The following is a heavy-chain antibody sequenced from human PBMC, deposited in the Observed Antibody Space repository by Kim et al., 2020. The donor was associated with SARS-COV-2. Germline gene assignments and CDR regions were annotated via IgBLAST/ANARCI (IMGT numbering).Heavy chain of an antibody. Sequence: GGSLRLSCAASGFTFSSYAMHWVRQAPGKGLEWVAVISYDGSNKYYADSVKGRFTISRDNSKNTLYLQMNSLRAEDTAVYYCARSIQEDDAFDIWGQGT. CDR3: ARSIQEDDAFDI. D-gene: IGHD3-3*02. CDR2: ISYDGSNK. CDR1: GFTFSSYA. J-gene: IGHJ3*02. V-gene: IGHV3-30*04.